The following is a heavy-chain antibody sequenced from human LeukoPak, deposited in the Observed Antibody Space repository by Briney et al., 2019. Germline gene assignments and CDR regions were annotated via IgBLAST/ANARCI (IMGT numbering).Heavy chain of an antibody. J-gene: IGHJ4*02. CDR1: GGTISRYA. CDR3: ARSLGIKTPFDY. V-gene: IGHV1-69*13. CDR2: IIPIFGTA. Sequence: SVKVSCKASGGTISRYAISWVRQAPGQGLEWMGGIIPIFGTANYAQKFQGRVTITADESTSTAYMELSSLRSEDTAVYYCARSLGIKTPFDYWGQGTLVTVSS. D-gene: IGHD7-27*01.